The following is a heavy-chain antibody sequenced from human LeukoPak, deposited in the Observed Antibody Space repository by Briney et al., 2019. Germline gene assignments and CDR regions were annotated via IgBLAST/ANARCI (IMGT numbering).Heavy chain of an antibody. D-gene: IGHD6-6*01. J-gene: IGHJ6*02. CDR3: AKDSSSSPYYGMDV. CDR1: GFTFDDYA. Sequence: GRSLRLSCAASGFTFDDYAMHWVRQAPGKGLEWVSGINWNSDRIGYADSVKGRFTISRDNAKNSLYLQMNSLRAEDTALYYCAKDSSSSPYYGMDVWGQGTMVTVSS. V-gene: IGHV3-9*01. CDR2: INWNSDRI.